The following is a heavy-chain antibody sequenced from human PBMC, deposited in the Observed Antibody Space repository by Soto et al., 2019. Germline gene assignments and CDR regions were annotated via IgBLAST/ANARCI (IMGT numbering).Heavy chain of an antibody. V-gene: IGHV3-33*01. CDR2: IWYDGSNK. J-gene: IGHJ6*02. D-gene: IGHD2-15*01. Sequence: GGSLRLSCAASGFTFSSYGMHWVRQAPGKGLEWVAVIWYDGSNKYYADSVKGRFTISRDNSKNTLYLQMNSLRAEDTAVYYCARELGYCSGGSCLFYGMDVWGQGTTVTVSS. CDR1: GFTFSSYG. CDR3: ARELGYCSGGSCLFYGMDV.